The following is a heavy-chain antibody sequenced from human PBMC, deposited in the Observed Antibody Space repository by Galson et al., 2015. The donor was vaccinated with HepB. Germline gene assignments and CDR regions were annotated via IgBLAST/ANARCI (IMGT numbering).Heavy chain of an antibody. Sequence: SLRLSCAASGFTFSSYWMSWVRQAPGKGLEWVANIKQDGSEKYYVDSVKGRFTISRDNAKNSLYLQMNSLRAEDTAVYYCAREGGHLGYCSSTSCYSPYYYYGMDVWGQGTTVTVSS. CDR2: IKQDGSEK. CDR1: GFTFSSYW. D-gene: IGHD2-2*01. V-gene: IGHV3-7*03. CDR3: AREGGHLGYCSSTSCYSPYYYYGMDV. J-gene: IGHJ6*02.